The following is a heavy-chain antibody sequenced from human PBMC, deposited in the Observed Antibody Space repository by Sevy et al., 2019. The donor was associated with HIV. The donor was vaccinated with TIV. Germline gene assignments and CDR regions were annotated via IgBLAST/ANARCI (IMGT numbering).Heavy chain of an antibody. CDR3: ARGSRRGYSGYLLISPFDF. CDR2: MYHSGST. CDR1: GGSISSGDYY. V-gene: IGHV4-30-4*01. Sequence: SEILSLTCTVSGGSISSGDYYWSWIRQPPGNGLEWIGYMYHSGSTYYNPSLQSRVTISVDTSKNQFSLKLSSVTAADTAEYDCARGSRRGYSGYLLISPFDFWGQGTLVTVSS. D-gene: IGHD5-12*01. J-gene: IGHJ4*02.